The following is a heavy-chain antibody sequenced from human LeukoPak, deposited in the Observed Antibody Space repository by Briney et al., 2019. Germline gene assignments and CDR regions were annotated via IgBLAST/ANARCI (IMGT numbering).Heavy chain of an antibody. V-gene: IGHV4-59*08. CDR3: ARHLYESRGQASFDY. D-gene: IGHD3-22*01. J-gene: IGHJ4*02. Sequence: SETLSLTCTVSGGSVSSTHYWSWIRQPPGKGLEWIGYISYSGSTNYNPSLKSRVTISVDTSQNQFSLKLSSVTAADTAMYYCARHLYESRGQASFDYWGQGTLVTVSS. CDR1: GGSVSSTHY. CDR2: ISYSGST.